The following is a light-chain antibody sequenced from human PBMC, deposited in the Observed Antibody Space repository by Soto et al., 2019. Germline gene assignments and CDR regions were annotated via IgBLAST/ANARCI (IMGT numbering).Light chain of an antibody. Sequence: QSVLSQPRSVSGSAGQSVTIFCTGTSSDVGGYNYVSWYQQHPGKAPKLMIYDVSKRPSGVPDRFSGSKSGNTASLTISGLQAEDEADYYCCSYAGSYVFGTGTKVTVL. CDR1: SSDVGGYNY. CDR2: DVS. CDR3: CSYAGSYV. J-gene: IGLJ1*01. V-gene: IGLV2-11*01.